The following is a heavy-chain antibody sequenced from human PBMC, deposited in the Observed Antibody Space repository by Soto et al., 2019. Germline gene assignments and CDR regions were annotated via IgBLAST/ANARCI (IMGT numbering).Heavy chain of an antibody. D-gene: IGHD2-8*01. CDR2: IYYSGST. CDR3: ARRVGYCTNGVCYPNYYYMDV. CDR1: GGSISSHY. V-gene: IGHV4-59*11. J-gene: IGHJ6*03. Sequence: QVQLQESGPGLVKPSETLSLTCTVSGGSISSHYWSWIRQPPGKGLEWIGYIYYSGSTNYTPSHKSRVTISVDTSKNRFSLKLSSVTAADTAVYYCARRVGYCTNGVCYPNYYYMDVWGKGTTVTVSS.